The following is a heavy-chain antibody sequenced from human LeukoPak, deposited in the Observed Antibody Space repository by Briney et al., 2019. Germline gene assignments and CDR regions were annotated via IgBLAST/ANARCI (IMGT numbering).Heavy chain of an antibody. CDR3: ARDPIPMTGRAFDI. J-gene: IGHJ3*02. V-gene: IGHV4-4*02. CDR1: GGSLSSDNW. D-gene: IGHD2-2*02. Sequence: PSETLSLTCGVSGGSLSSDNWWNWLRPPPGKGLERIGDIYHSGSTNYNPSLKSRVTISLDESKNQFSLKLISVTAADTAVYYCARDPIPMTGRAFDIWAQGIMVTVSS. CDR2: IYHSGST.